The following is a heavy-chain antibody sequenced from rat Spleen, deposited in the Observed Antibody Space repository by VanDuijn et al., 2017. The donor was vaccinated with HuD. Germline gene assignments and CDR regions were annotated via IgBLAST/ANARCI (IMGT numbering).Heavy chain of an antibody. CDR2: IDYSGRT. Sequence: EVQLQESGPGLVKPSQSLSLTCSVTGYSITSNYWGWIRKFPGNKMEWMGNIDYSGRTSYNPSLKSRISITRDTSKNQFFLQLNSVTTEDTATYYCTRGLSMSSTNYYYALFAYWGQGTLVTVSS. V-gene: IGHV3-1*01. J-gene: IGHJ3*01. D-gene: IGHD1-6*01. CDR1: GYSITSNY. CDR3: TRGLSMSSTNYYYALFAY.